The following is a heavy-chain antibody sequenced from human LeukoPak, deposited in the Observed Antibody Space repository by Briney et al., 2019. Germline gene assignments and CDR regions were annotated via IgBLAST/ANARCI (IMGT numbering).Heavy chain of an antibody. J-gene: IGHJ4*02. D-gene: IGHD5-12*01. Sequence: GGSLRLSCAVSGFTVSSNYMSWVRQAPGKGLEWVSVIYSGGSAYYADSVKGRFTLSRDNSRNTLYLQMDSLRAEDTAVYYCARGYSGYDPFDYWGQGTLVTVSS. V-gene: IGHV3-66*01. CDR3: ARGYSGYDPFDY. CDR2: IYSGGSA. CDR1: GFTVSSNY.